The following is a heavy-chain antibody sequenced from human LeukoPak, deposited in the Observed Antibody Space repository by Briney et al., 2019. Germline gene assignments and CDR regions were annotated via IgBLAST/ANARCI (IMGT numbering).Heavy chain of an antibody. CDR3: VKDYSSGWPYYYYYGMDV. J-gene: IGHJ6*02. Sequence: GGSLRLSCAASGFTFNIYTMTWVRQAPGKGLEWVSSIGSSSRYIYYADSVKGRFTISRDNSKNTLYLQMSSLRAEDTAVYYCVKDYSSGWPYYYYYGMDVWGQGTTVTVSS. D-gene: IGHD6-19*01. CDR1: GFTFNIYT. CDR2: IGSSSRYI. V-gene: IGHV3-21*01.